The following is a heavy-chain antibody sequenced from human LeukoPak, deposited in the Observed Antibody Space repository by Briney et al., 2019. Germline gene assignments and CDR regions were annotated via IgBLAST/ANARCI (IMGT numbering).Heavy chain of an antibody. CDR3: AASRYPS. V-gene: IGHV3-30*03. CDR1: GFTFSSYG. J-gene: IGHJ3*01. Sequence: GGSLRLSCAASGFTFSSYGMHWVRQAPGKGLEWVAVISYDGSNKYYADSVKGRFAISRDNSKNTLYLQMNSLRAEDTAVYYCAASRYPSWGQGTMVTVSS. D-gene: IGHD1-26*01. CDR2: ISYDGSNK.